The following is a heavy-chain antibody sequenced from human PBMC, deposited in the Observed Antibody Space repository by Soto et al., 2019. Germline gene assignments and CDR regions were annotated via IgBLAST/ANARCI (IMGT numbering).Heavy chain of an antibody. CDR1: GFTFSSYA. J-gene: IGHJ3*02. CDR3: ARRYCSGGSCYSGAFDI. D-gene: IGHD2-15*01. V-gene: IGHV3-64*01. Sequence: GGSLRLSCAASGFTFSSYAMHWVRQAPEKELEYVSAISSNGGSTYYANSVKGRFTISRDNSKNTLYLQMGSLRAEDMAVYYCARRYCSGGSCYSGAFDIWGQGTMVTVSS. CDR2: ISSNGGST.